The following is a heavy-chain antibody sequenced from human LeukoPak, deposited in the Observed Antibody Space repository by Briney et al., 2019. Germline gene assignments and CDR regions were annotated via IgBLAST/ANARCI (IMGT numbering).Heavy chain of an antibody. CDR1: GFTFSSYS. D-gene: IGHD6-13*01. J-gene: IGHJ4*02. CDR3: ASGQRLVTFDY. V-gene: IGHV3-21*01. CDR2: ISSSSSYI. Sequence: GGSLRLSCAASGFTFSSYSMNWVRQAPGKGLEWVSSISSSSSYIYYADSVKGRFTISRDNAKNSLYLQMNSQRAEDTAVYYCASGQRLVTFDYWGQGTLVTVSS.